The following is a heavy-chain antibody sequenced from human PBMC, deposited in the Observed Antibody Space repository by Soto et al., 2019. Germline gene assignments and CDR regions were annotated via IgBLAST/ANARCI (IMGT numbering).Heavy chain of an antibody. CDR2: INPHGGST. J-gene: IGHJ5*02. CDR1: RDTFTSYY. V-gene: IGHV1-46*01. CDR3: ARSSGGNFGIIMEGTNWFAP. D-gene: IGHD3-16*01. Sequence: ASVKVSCKAPRDTFTSYYISWVRQAPGQGLEWMGVINPHGGSTAYAQKFKGRVTLTRDTSASTVYMEVSSLTSEDTAMYYCARSSGGNFGIIMEGTNWFAPWGQETLVT.